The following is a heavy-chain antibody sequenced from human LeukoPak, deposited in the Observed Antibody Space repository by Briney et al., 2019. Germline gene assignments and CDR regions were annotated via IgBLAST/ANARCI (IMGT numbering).Heavy chain of an antibody. D-gene: IGHD3-22*01. CDR3: VRDDDRPDNGLDY. CDR1: GFTVSSNY. J-gene: IGHJ4*02. V-gene: IGHV3-53*01. CDR2: IYSGGST. Sequence: GGSLRLSCAASGFTVSSNYMSWVRQAPGKGLEWVSVIYSGGSTYYADAVKGRITISRDNSKNTLYLQMSSLRAEDTAVYYCVRDDDRPDNGLDYWGQGTLVTVSS.